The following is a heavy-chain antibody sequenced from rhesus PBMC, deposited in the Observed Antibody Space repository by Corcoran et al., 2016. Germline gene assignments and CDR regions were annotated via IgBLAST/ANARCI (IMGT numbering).Heavy chain of an antibody. CDR2: IYGCGRST. J-gene: IGHJ5-1*01. D-gene: IGHD1-1-1*01. CDR1: GGSISDDYY. CDR3: ARERQYSWNLYNRFDV. Sequence: QVQLQESGPGLVKPSETLSLTCAVSGGSISDDYYWSWIRQPPGKGLEWIGYIYGCGRSTNYNPSRKNRVTISIDTSKNQFSLKLSSVTAADTAVYYCARERQYSWNLYNRFDVGGAGVLVTVSS. V-gene: IGHV4-106*01.